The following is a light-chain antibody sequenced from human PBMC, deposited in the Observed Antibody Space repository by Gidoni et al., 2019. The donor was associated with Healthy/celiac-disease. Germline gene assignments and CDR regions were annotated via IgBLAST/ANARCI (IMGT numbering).Light chain of an antibody. CDR2: LGS. CDR1: QSLLHSNGYNY. V-gene: IGKV2-28*01. Sequence: DIVMTQYPLSLPVTPGEPASISCRSSQSLLHSNGYNYLDWYLQKPGQSPQLLIDLGSNRASGVPDRFSGSGSGTDFTLKISRVEAEDVGVYYCMQALQTSYTFGQGTKLEIK. CDR3: MQALQTSYT. J-gene: IGKJ2*01.